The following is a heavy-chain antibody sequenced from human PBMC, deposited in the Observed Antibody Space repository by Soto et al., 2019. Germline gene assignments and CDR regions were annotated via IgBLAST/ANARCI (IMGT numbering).Heavy chain of an antibody. V-gene: IGHV3-23*01. J-gene: IGHJ4*02. D-gene: IGHD3-10*01. CDR3: APRGRTDFLFDY. CDR2: ISASGGST. CDR1: GFTFRSYA. Sequence: EVQLLESGGGLVQPGGSLRLSCAASGFTFRSYALSWVRQAPGKGLEWVSVISASGGSTYYADSVTGRFTISRDNSKNTLYLQMNSLRAEDTAVYYCAPRGRTDFLFDYWGQGTLVTVSS.